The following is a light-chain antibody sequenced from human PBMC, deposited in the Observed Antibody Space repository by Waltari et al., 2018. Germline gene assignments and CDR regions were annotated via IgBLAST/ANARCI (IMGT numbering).Light chain of an antibody. CDR1: SSDVGNYDL. Sequence: QSALTQPASVSGTPGQSITISCTGTSSDVGNYDLVSWYQQPPGKAPKLLVCEVIKRTSGVSSRFSGSKSGNTASLTISGLQAEDEADYYCCSYAGLGTYVFGSGTKVTVL. J-gene: IGLJ1*01. V-gene: IGLV2-23*02. CDR2: EVI. CDR3: CSYAGLGTYV.